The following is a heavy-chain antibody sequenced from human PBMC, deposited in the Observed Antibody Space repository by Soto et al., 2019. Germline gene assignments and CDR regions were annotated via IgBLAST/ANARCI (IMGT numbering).Heavy chain of an antibody. V-gene: IGHV4-39*01. D-gene: IGHD3-3*01. CDR3: ARVMGDFWSGYSSYYYGMDV. Sequence: SETLSLTCTLGGGSTSSSSCYCGWTRQPPRKGLEWIGRIYYSGSTYSNPSRKSRVTISVDTSKNQVSLKLSSVTAADTAVYYCARVMGDFWSGYSSYYYGMDVWGQGTTVT. CDR1: GGSTSSSSCY. CDR2: IYYSGST. J-gene: IGHJ6*02.